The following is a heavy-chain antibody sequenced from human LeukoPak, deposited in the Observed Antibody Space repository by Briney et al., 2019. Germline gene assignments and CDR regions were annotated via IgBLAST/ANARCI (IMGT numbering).Heavy chain of an antibody. CDR2: IIPIFGTA. Sequence: ASVKVSCKASGGAFNNYAISWVRQAPGQGLEWMGGIIPIFGTANYAQNFQGRVTITTDESTSTAYMELSSLRSEDTAVYYCARWVTMVRGVTYYYMDVWGKGTLVTVSS. J-gene: IGHJ6*03. D-gene: IGHD3-10*01. CDR1: GGAFNNYA. CDR3: ARWVTMVRGVTYYYMDV. V-gene: IGHV1-69*05.